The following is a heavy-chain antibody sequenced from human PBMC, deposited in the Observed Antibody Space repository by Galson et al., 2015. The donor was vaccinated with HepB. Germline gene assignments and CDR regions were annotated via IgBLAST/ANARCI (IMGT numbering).Heavy chain of an antibody. CDR1: GFTVSSNY. CDR3: AKVPESVVVPAAPFDY. Sequence: SLRLSCAASGFTVSSNYMSWVRQAPGKGLEWVSVIYSGGSTYYADSVKGRFTISRDNSKNTLYLQMNSLRAEDTAVYYCAKVPESVVVPAAPFDYWGQGTLVTVSS. CDR2: IYSGGST. V-gene: IGHV3-53*01. D-gene: IGHD2-2*01. J-gene: IGHJ4*02.